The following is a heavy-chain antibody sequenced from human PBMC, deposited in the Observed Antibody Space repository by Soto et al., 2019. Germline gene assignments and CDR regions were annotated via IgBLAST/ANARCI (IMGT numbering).Heavy chain of an antibody. Sequence: QVQLVESGGGVVQPGRSLRLSCAASGFTFSSYGLHWVRQAPGKGLEWVAVVWYDGSNKYYADTVKGRFTISRDNSKNTMYLPVNNLRAEETAVYYCAGDRVGSTPFSGMGVWGQGTTVTGSS. CDR2: VWYDGSNK. J-gene: IGHJ6*02. CDR1: GFTFSSYG. CDR3: AGDRVGSTPFSGMGV. D-gene: IGHD1-26*01. V-gene: IGHV3-33*01.